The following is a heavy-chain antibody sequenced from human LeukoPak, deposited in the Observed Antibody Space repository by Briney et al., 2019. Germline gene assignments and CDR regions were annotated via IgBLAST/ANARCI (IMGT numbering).Heavy chain of an antibody. D-gene: IGHD3-9*01. V-gene: IGHV4-59*01. CDR3: GRRTSYGTFTGYIYWYCDL. Sequence: SETLSLTCTVSGGSISSYYWSWIRQPPGKGLEWIGYINYSGSTDYNPSLKSRVTMSVDTSKNQFSLKLNSVTAADTAVYFCGRRTSYGTFTGYIYWYCDLWGRGTLVTVSS. CDR2: INYSGST. CDR1: GGSISSYY. J-gene: IGHJ2*01.